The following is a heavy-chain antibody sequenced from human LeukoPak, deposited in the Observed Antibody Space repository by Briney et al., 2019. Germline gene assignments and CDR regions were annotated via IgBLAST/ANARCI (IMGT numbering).Heavy chain of an antibody. CDR1: VCSLIPRAVG. Sequence: SSPTLAKPTNTLTRTCSFSVCSLIPRAVGMALIRQPPGNSLGWLALISSDNGQVNIPFLKTRIHITMDISKIHVVHTMMNFYPVDTATYFCAHIPTVTPSFDYWGQGTLVTVSS. D-gene: IGHD4-17*01. CDR3: AHIPTVTPSFDY. V-gene: IGHV2-5*02. CDR2: ISSDNGQ. J-gene: IGHJ4*02.